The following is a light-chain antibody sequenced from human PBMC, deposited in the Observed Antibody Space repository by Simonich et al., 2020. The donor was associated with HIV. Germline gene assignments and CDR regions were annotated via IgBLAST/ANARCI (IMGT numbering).Light chain of an antibody. CDR3: QQAHSFPT. CDR2: AAS. V-gene: IGKV1-12*01. Sequence: DIQMTQSPSSVSASVGDRVKITCRGSPDISSWLAWYQQKPGKAPKLLIYAASTSQSGVPSRFSGSGSGTDFTLTISSLQPEDFATYYCQQAHSFPTFGQGTRLDIK. CDR1: PDISSW. J-gene: IGKJ5*01.